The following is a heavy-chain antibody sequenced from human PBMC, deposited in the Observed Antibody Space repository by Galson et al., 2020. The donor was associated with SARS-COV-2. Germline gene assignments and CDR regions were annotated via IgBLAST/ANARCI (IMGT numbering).Heavy chain of an antibody. Sequence: SVKVSCKASGYTFNTYDINWVRQATGQGLEWMGWMNPNTGDTGYAEKFRGRVSMTRNTSTTTAYMGLSSLGLEDRAVYYCARGRRYYGSGSYSRISYYGRDVWGQGTSVTVSS. V-gene: IGHV1-8*01. D-gene: IGHD3-10*01. CDR2: MNPNTGDT. CDR1: GYTFNTYD. CDR3: ARGRRYYGSGSYSRISYYGRDV. J-gene: IGHJ6*02.